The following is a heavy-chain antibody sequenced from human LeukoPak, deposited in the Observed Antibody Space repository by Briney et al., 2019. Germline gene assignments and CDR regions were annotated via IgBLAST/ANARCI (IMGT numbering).Heavy chain of an antibody. CDR1: GYTFTSYG. CDR3: ARDIERYYYDSSGYSPRTPFDY. CDR2: ISAYNGNT. Sequence: ASVKVSCKASGYTFTSYGISWLRQAPGQGLAWMGGISAYNGNTNYAQKLQGRDTMTTDTSTSTAYMELRSLRSDDTAVYYCARDIERYYYDSSGYSPRTPFDYWGQGTLVTVSS. J-gene: IGHJ4*02. D-gene: IGHD3-22*01. V-gene: IGHV1-18*01.